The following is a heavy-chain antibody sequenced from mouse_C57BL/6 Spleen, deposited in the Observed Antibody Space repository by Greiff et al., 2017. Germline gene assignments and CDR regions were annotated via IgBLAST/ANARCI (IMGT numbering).Heavy chain of an antibody. Sequence: EVKVEESGGGLVQPGGSMKLSCVASGFTFSNYWMNWVRQSPEKGLEWVAQIRLKSDNYATHYAESVKGRFTISRDDSKSSVYLQMNNLRAEDTGIYYCTGLHYLYWYFDVWGTGTTVTVSS. J-gene: IGHJ1*03. CDR1: GFTFSNYW. V-gene: IGHV6-3*01. CDR3: TGLHYLYWYFDV. CDR2: IRLKSDNYAT. D-gene: IGHD5-5*01.